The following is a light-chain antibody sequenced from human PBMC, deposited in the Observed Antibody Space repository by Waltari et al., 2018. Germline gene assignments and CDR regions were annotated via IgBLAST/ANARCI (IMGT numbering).Light chain of an antibody. Sequence: DIVMTQSPDSLAVSLGERTSINCKDSQSVLYSSDNKNYLSWYRQKPGQPPNLLIYWESTRESGVPCRFSGSGSGTDFTLTISSLQAEDVAVYYCQQYYSTPYTFGQGTKLEIK. V-gene: IGKV4-1*01. CDR2: WES. CDR3: QQYYSTPYT. J-gene: IGKJ2*01. CDR1: QSVLYSSDNKNY.